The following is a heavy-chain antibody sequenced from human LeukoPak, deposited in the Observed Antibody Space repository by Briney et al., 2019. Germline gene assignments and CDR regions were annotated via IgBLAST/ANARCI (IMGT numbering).Heavy chain of an antibody. D-gene: IGHD4-17*01. CDR3: ARGSYGDYEDYYYYYYMDV. CDR1: GGTFSSYA. Sequence: GASVKVSCKASGGTFSSYAISWVRQAPGQGLEWMGGIIPIFGTANYAQKFQGRVTITADKSTSTAYMELSSLRSEDTAVYYCARGSYGDYEDYYYYYYMDVWGKGTTVTVSS. V-gene: IGHV1-69*06. J-gene: IGHJ6*03. CDR2: IIPIFGTA.